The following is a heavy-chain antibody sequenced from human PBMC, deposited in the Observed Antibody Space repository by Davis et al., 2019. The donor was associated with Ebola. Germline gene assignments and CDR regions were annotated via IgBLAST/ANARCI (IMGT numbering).Heavy chain of an antibody. CDR1: GGSISSGGYY. J-gene: IGHJ5*02. Sequence: MPSETLSLTCTVSGGSISSGGYYCSWIRQPPGNGLEWIGVINHSGSTNYNPSLKSRVTISVDTSKNPFSLTLSAVTAADRAVYYCARAYMDTIFGVVNMEGYNWFDPWGQGTLVTVSS. CDR3: ARAYMDTIFGVVNMEGYNWFDP. D-gene: IGHD3-3*01. CDR2: INHSGST. V-gene: IGHV4-61*08.